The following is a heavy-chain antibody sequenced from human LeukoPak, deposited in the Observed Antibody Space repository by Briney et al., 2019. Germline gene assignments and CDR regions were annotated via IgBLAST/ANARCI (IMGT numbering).Heavy chain of an antibody. CDR3: ARDFVLGQPLVALDP. CDR1: GFTFGSYW. D-gene: IGHD2-2*01. CDR2: MKYDGSVE. J-gene: IGHJ5*02. V-gene: IGHV3-7*01. Sequence: GGSLRLSCTASGFTFGSYWMNWVRQAPGKGLEWVARMKYDGSVESYADSVRGRFTISRDNAKNSLYPQMNSLRSEDTAVYYCARDFVLGQPLVALDPWGQGTLVTVSS.